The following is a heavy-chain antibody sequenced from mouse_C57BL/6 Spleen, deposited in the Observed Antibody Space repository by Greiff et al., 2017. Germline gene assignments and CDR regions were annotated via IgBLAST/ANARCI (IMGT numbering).Heavy chain of an antibody. D-gene: IGHD2-2*01. J-gene: IGHJ1*03. V-gene: IGHV1-9*01. CDR1: GYTFTGYW. CDR2: LLPGSGST. CDR3: ARSVGLRRSYWYFDV. Sequence: VQLQESGAELMKPGASVKLSCTATGYTFTGYWIEWVKQRPGHGLEWIGELLPGSGSTTYNEKFKGKATFTADTSSNTAYMQLSSLTTEDSAIYYCARSVGLRRSYWYFDVWGTGTTVTVSS.